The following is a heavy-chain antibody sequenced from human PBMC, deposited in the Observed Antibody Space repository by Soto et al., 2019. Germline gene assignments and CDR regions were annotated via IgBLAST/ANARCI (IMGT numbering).Heavy chain of an antibody. Sequence: GGSLRLSCAASGFTFSSYGMHWVRQAPGKGLEWVAVISYDGSNKYYADSVKGRFTISRDNSKNTLYLQMNSLRAEDTAVYYCAKGYAGADPIDYWGQGTLVTVSS. J-gene: IGHJ4*02. CDR3: AKGYAGADPIDY. CDR2: ISYDGSNK. V-gene: IGHV3-30*18. CDR1: GFTFSSYG. D-gene: IGHD2-2*01.